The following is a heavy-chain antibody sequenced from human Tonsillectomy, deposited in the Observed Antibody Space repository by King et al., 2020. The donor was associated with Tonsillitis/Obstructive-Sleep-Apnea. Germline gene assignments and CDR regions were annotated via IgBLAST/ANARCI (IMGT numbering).Heavy chain of an antibody. V-gene: IGHV4-31*03. CDR3: ARGVDYYDSSGQNNWFDP. Sequence: VQLQESGPGLVKPSQTLSLTCTVSGGSISTGGYYWSWIRQHPGKGLEWIGYIYYSGGTHYNPSLKSRVTISVDTSKNQFSLKLSSVTAADTAVYYCARGVDYYDSSGQNNWFDPWGQGTLVTVSS. J-gene: IGHJ5*02. D-gene: IGHD3-22*01. CDR1: GGSISTGGYY. CDR2: IYYSGGT.